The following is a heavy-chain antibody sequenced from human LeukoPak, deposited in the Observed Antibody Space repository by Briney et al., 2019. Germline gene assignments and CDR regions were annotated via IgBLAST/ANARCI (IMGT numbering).Heavy chain of an antibody. CDR2: IYPGNSDI. V-gene: IGHV5-51*01. CDR1: GYSFSSYW. D-gene: IGHD2-2*02. CDR3: ARHAFCIGINCYTGKWFDP. Sequence: GESLKISCKGFGYSFSSYWIGWVRQMPGKGLEWMGVIYPGNSDIRYSPSFQGQVTISADKSISTAYLQWSSLQASDTATYYCARHAFCIGINCYTGKWFDPWGQGTLVTVSS. J-gene: IGHJ5*02.